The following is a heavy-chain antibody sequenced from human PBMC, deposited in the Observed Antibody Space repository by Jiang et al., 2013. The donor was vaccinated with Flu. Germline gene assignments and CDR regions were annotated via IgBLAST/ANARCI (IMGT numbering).Heavy chain of an antibody. CDR1: GYSFANYW. Sequence: AEVKKPGESLKISCKASGYSFANYWIGWVRQMPGKAWSGWGSSILVTLMPDTTRPSKARVTFSADKSISTAYLQWSSLKASDTAMYYCARQGYCSSTSCRTDFDYWGQGTLVTVSS. V-gene: IGHV5-51*01. D-gene: IGHD2-2*01. CDR2: SILVTLMP. CDR3: ARQGYCSSTSCRTDFDY. J-gene: IGHJ4*02.